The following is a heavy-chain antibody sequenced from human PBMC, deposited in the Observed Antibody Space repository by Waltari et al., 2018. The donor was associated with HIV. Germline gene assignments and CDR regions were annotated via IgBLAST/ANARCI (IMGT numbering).Heavy chain of an antibody. D-gene: IGHD6-13*01. V-gene: IGHV3-9*01. CDR3: ARAVRGSSWYTWFFDL. CDR2: ITWNSGSK. Sequence: EAQLVESGGGLVQPGRSLRLSCVASGFIFDEYAMHWVRQAPGKGLEWVSGITWNSGSKAYAESVKGRFTISRDNAKNSLYLQMSGLRPEDTALYYCARAVRGSSWYTWFFDLWGRGTLVTVSS. CDR1: GFIFDEYA. J-gene: IGHJ2*01.